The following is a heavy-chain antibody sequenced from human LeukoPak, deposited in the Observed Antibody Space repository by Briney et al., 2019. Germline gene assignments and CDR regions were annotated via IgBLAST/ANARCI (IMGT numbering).Heavy chain of an antibody. V-gene: IGHV3-30-3*01. CDR1: GFTFSSYA. Sequence: PGGSLRLSCAASGFTFSSYAMHWVRQAPGKGLEWVAVISYDGSNKYYADSVKGRFTISTDNSKNTLYLQMNSLRAEDTAVYYCARDVLLWFGEFTFDYWGQGTLVTVSS. CDR2: ISYDGSNK. D-gene: IGHD3-10*01. CDR3: ARDVLLWFGEFTFDY. J-gene: IGHJ4*02.